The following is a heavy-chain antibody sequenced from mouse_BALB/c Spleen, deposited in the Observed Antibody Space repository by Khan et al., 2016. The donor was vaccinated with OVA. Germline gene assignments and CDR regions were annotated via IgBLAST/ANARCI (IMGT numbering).Heavy chain of an antibody. D-gene: IGHD4-1*01. Sequence: EVKLMESGGDLVQPGGSLKLSCAASGFTFSSYSMSWVRQTSDKRLEWVASISSGGDYTESQDSVKGRFTISRDNAKNNLYMQMTDLRSADTGMYYCADHLTGSVACWGQGTLVTVSA. J-gene: IGHJ3*01. V-gene: IGHV5-6*01. CDR1: GFTFSSYS. CDR2: ISSGGDYT. CDR3: ADHLTGSVAC.